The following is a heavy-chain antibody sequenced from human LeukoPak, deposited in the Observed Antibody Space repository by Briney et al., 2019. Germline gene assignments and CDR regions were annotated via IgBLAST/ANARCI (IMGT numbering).Heavy chain of an antibody. Sequence: SETLSLTCTVSGGSISSGDYYWSWIRQPPGKGLEWIGYIYYSGSTSYNPSLKSRLTISVDTSNNQFSLKLTSLTAADTAVYYCASGKRVSYYDTSGYYYLDAFDIWGQGTMVTVSS. CDR2: IYYSGST. D-gene: IGHD3-22*01. CDR3: ASGKRVSYYDTSGYYYLDAFDI. CDR1: GGSISSGDYY. V-gene: IGHV4-61*08. J-gene: IGHJ3*02.